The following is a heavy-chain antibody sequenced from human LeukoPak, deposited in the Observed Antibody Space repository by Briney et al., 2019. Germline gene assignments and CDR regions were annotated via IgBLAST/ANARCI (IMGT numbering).Heavy chain of an antibody. CDR3: ASLVVPAATSDY. CDR1: GGTFSSYA. D-gene: IGHD2-2*01. V-gene: IGHV1-69*01. Sequence: SVKVSCKASGGTFSSYAISWVRQAPGQGLEWMGGIIPIFGTANYAQKFQGRVTITADESTSTAYMELSSLRSEDTAVYYYASLVVPAATSDYWGQGTLVTVSS. J-gene: IGHJ4*02. CDR2: IIPIFGTA.